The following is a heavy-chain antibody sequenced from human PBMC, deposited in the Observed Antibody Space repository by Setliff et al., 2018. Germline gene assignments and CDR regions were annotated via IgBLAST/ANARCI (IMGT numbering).Heavy chain of an antibody. V-gene: IGHV1-69*13. CDR1: GGTFSSYA. CDR2: IIPIFGTA. CDR3: ARDRYTGYSSSNYYYYGMDV. Sequence: VASVKVSCKASGGTFSSYAISWVRQAPGQGLEWMGGIIPIFGTANYAQKFQGRVTITADESTSTAYMELSSLRSEDTAVYYCARDRYTGYSSSNYYYYGMDVWGQGTTVTVSS. J-gene: IGHJ6*02. D-gene: IGHD6-13*01.